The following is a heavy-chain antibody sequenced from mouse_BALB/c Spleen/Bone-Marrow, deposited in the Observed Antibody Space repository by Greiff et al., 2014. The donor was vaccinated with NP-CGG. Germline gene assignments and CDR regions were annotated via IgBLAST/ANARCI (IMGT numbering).Heavy chain of an antibody. V-gene: IGHV4-1*02. CDR1: GFDFSRYW. CDR2: INPDSSTI. D-gene: IGHD1-2*01. Sequence: ESGRGLLPPGGSLKLSCAASGFDFSRYWMSWVRQAPGKGLEWIGEINPDSSTINYTPSLKDKFIISRDNAKNTLYLQMSKVRSEDTALYYCASLHYYGFFAYWGQGTLVTVSA. CDR3: ASLHYYGFFAY. J-gene: IGHJ3*01.